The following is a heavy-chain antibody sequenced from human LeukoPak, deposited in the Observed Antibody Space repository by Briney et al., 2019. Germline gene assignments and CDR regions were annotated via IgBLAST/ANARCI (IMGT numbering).Heavy chain of an antibody. Sequence: GESLKISCKGSGYSFSTYWIGWVRQMPGKGLEWMGIIYPSNSDTRYSPSFQGQVTISADKSISTAYLQWSSLKASDTAIYYCARGVEVAGPYWFDPWGQGTLVTVSS. D-gene: IGHD6-19*01. V-gene: IGHV5-51*01. CDR2: IYPSNSDT. CDR1: GYSFSTYW. CDR3: ARGVEVAGPYWFDP. J-gene: IGHJ5*02.